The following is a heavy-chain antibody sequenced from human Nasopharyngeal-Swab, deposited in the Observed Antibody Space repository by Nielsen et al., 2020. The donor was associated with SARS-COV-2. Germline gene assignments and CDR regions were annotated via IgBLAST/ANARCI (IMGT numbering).Heavy chain of an antibody. CDR1: GFTFSSYS. CDR3: ARNLYGDYVIDY. Sequence: GESLKISCAASGFTFSSYSMNWVRQAPGKGLEWVSYISSSGRTIYYGDSVKGRFTISRDNAKNSLFLQMNSLRDEDTAVYYCARNLYGDYVIDYWGRGTLVTVSS. CDR2: ISSSGRTI. J-gene: IGHJ4*02. D-gene: IGHD4-17*01. V-gene: IGHV3-48*02.